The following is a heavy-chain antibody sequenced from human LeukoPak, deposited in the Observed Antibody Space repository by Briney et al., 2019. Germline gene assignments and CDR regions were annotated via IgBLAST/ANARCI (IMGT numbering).Heavy chain of an antibody. Sequence: GGSLRLSCAASGFTFSNAWMSWVRQAPGKGLEWVGRIKSKTDGGTTDYAAPVKGRFTISRDDSKNTLYLQMNSLKTEDTAVYYCTTADIVVVPASRPIWCMLNWGQGTLVTVSS. CDR2: IKSKTDGGTT. D-gene: IGHD2-2*01. CDR3: TTADIVVVPASRPIWCMLN. CDR1: GFTFSNAW. V-gene: IGHV3-15*01. J-gene: IGHJ4*02.